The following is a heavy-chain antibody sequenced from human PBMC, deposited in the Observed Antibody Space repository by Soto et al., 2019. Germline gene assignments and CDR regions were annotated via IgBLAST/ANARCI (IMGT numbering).Heavy chain of an antibody. CDR2: ISSSSSTI. J-gene: IGHJ4*02. D-gene: IGHD3-22*01. CDR3: ARDNRTVHYYYSSGYSNY. V-gene: IGHV3-48*02. Sequence: GGSLRLSCAASGFTFSSYSMNWVRQAPGKGLEWVSYISSSSSTIYYADSVKGRFTISRDNAKNSLYLQMNSLRDEDTAVYYCARDNRTVHYYYSSGYSNYWGQGTLVTVSS. CDR1: GFTFSSYS.